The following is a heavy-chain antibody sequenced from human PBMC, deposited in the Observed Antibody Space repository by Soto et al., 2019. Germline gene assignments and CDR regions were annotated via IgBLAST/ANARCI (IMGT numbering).Heavy chain of an antibody. Sequence: GASVKVSCKASGFTFTNSAVQWVRQARGQRLEWMGWISAYNGNTNYAQKLQGRVTMTTDTSTSTAYMELRSLRSDDTAVYYCARARGYCSGGSCYSVPYYYYYGMDVWGQGTTVTVSS. CDR3: ARARGYCSGGSCYSVPYYYYYGMDV. CDR1: GFTFTNSA. CDR2: ISAYNGNT. D-gene: IGHD2-15*01. J-gene: IGHJ6*02. V-gene: IGHV1-18*01.